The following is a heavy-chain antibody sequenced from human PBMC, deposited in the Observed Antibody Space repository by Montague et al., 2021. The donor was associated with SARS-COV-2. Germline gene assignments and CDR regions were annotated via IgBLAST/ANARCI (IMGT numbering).Heavy chain of an antibody. D-gene: IGHD6-13*01. CDR3: ARDAHIGSTWSFSGYGMDV. CDR1: GESVSSNNVA. CDR2: TNYRSKWHY. Sequence: CAISGESVSSNNVAWNWIRQSPSRGLEWLGRTNYRSKWHYDYAVSVKSRILIIPNTSENQFSLQLNSVTPEDTAVYYCARDAHIGSTWSFSGYGMDVWGQGTTVTVSS. V-gene: IGHV6-1*01. J-gene: IGHJ6*02.